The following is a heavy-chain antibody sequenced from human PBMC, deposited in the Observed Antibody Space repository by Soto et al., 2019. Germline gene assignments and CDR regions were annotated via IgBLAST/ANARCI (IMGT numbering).Heavy chain of an antibody. CDR3: ARGFSTVTAV. Sequence: EVQLLESGGGLVQPGGSLRLSCAASGFTFSSYTMPWVRQAPGKGLEWVSGISGSGGATYYADSVKGRFTLSRDNSKNTVYMKMNSLRAEDTAVYYCARGFSTVTAVGGQGTLVTVSS. D-gene: IGHD4-17*01. CDR2: ISGSGGAT. V-gene: IGHV3-23*01. CDR1: GFTFSSYT. J-gene: IGHJ4*02.